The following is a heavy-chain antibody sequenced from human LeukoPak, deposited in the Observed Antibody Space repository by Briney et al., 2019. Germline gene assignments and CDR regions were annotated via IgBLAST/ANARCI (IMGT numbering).Heavy chain of an antibody. Sequence: GGSLRLSCAASGFTFSSYAMHWVRQAPGKGLEYVSAISSNGRSTFYANSVKGRFTISRDTSKNTLYLQMGSLRADDMAVYYCVRVSGSYGYWGQGTLVTVSS. J-gene: IGHJ4*02. CDR3: VRVSGSYGY. CDR2: ISSNGRST. D-gene: IGHD1-26*01. CDR1: GFTFSSYA. V-gene: IGHV3-64*01.